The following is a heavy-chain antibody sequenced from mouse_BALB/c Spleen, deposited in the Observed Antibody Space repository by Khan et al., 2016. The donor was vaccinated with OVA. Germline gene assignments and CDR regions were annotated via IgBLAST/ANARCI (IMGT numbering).Heavy chain of an antibody. CDR1: GYSITSGYA. CDR3: ARWNYYGYYFDY. V-gene: IGHV3-2*02. CDR2: ISYSGVT. J-gene: IGHJ2*01. D-gene: IGHD1-1*01. Sequence: QLEESGPGLVKPSQSLSLTCTVTGYSITSGYAWNWIRQFPGNKLEWMGYISYSGVTSYPPSLKSRISITRDTSKNQFFLQLNSVTTEDTATYFCARWNYYGYYFDYWGQGTTLKGSA.